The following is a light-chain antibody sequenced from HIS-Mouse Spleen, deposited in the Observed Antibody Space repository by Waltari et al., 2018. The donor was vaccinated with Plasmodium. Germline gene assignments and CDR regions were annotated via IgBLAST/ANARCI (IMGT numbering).Light chain of an antibody. CDR1: ALPKKY. J-gene: IGLJ3*02. CDR2: EDS. Sequence: SYELTQPPSVSVSPGQPARLTSSGDALPKKYAYWYQQKSGQAPVLVIYEDSKRPSGIPERFSGSSSGTMATLTISGAQVEDEADYYCYSTDSSGNHRVFGGGTKLTVL. V-gene: IGLV3-10*01. CDR3: YSTDSSGNHRV.